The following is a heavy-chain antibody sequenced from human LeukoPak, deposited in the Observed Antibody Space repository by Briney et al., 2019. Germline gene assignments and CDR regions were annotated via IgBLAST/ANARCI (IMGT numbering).Heavy chain of an antibody. D-gene: IGHD5-18*01. CDR2: INPNSGGT. V-gene: IGHV1-2*02. Sequence: ASVKVSRKASGYTFTGYYMHWVRQAPGQGLEWMGWINPNSGGTNYAQKFQGRVTMTRDTSTSTVYMELSSLRSEDTAVYYCAPDTRTGWFDPWGQGTLVTVSS. CDR3: APDTRTGWFDP. J-gene: IGHJ5*02. CDR1: GYTFTGYY.